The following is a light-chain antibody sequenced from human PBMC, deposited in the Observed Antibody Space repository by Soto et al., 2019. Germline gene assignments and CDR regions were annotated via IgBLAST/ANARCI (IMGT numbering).Light chain of an antibody. CDR3: QTWDSTDVV. V-gene: IGLV3-1*01. J-gene: IGLJ2*01. CDR1: KLGEKY. Sequence: SYELTQPPSVSVSPGQTATITCSGDKLGEKYACWYQQKPGQSPVLVIYENNQRPSGIPERFSGSNSGTTATLTISGTQAVDEADYYCQTWDSTDVVFGGGTKLTVL. CDR2: ENN.